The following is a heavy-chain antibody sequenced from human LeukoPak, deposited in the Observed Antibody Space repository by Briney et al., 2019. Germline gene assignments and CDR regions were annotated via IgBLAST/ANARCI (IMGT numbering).Heavy chain of an antibody. V-gene: IGHV4-39*07. J-gene: IGHJ3*02. CDR1: GGSISSSSYY. Sequence: SETLSLTCTVSGGSISSSSYYWGWIRQPPGKGLEWIGSIYYSGSTYYNPSLKSRVTISVDTSKNQFSLKLSSVTAADTAVYYCARGLMGLRDAFDIWGQGTMVTVSS. D-gene: IGHD4-17*01. CDR3: ARGLMGLRDAFDI. CDR2: IYYSGST.